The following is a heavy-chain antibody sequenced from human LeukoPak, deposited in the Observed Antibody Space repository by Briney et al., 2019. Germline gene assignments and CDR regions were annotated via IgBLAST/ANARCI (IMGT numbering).Heavy chain of an antibody. V-gene: IGHV4-59*08. D-gene: IGHD6-19*01. CDR3: ARQLRGEAVAGHLQPFDY. CDR1: GGSISSYY. Sequence: SDPLSLTCTVSGGSISSYYWNWLRQPPGRGLEWIGYIYYSGSNNYNPPLKSRVTISVDTSKYQFSLKLISVTAAYTAVYFCARQLRGEAVAGHLQPFDYWGQGTLVTVSS. CDR2: IYYSGSN. J-gene: IGHJ4*02.